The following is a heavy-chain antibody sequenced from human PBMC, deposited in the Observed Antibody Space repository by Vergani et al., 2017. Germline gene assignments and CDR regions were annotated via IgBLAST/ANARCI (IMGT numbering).Heavy chain of an antibody. CDR2: IYYSGST. J-gene: IGHJ3*02. Sequence: QVQLQESGPGLVKPSETMSLTCTVSGGSVSSASYYWSWIRQPPGKGLEWIGYIYYSGSTNYNPSLKSRVTISVDTSKNKFSLKLSSVTAADTAVYYCARRIMVSLGYAFDIWGQGTMVTVSS. CDR3: ARRIMVSLGYAFDI. CDR1: GGSVSSASYY. V-gene: IGHV4-61*01. D-gene: IGHD1-14*01.